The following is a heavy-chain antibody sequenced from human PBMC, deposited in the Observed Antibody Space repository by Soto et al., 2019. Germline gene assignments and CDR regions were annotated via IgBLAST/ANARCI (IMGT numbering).Heavy chain of an antibody. CDR3: VSTVDSKVVAATNSDAFDI. V-gene: IGHV4-59*01. CDR1: GGSISSYY. Sequence: SETLSLTCTVSGGSISSYYWSWIRQPPGKGLEWIGYIYYTGNTNYNPSLKSRVTISVDTSKNQISLELSSVTAADTAVYYCVSTVDSKVVAATNSDAFDIWGQGTMVTVSS. D-gene: IGHD2-15*01. CDR2: IYYTGNT. J-gene: IGHJ3*02.